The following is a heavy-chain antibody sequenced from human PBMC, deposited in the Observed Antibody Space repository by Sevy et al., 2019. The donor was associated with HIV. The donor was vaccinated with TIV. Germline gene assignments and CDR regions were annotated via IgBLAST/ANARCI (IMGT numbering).Heavy chain of an antibody. CDR3: TRRYGVQLWLLEIRDY. Sequence: GGSLRLSCAASGFTFSGSAMHWVRQASGKGLEWVGRIRSKANSYATAYAASVKGRFTISRDDSKNTAYLQMNSLKTEDTAVYYCTRRYGVQLWLLEIRDYWGQGTLVTVSS. D-gene: IGHD5-18*01. CDR1: GFTFSGSA. V-gene: IGHV3-73*01. J-gene: IGHJ4*02. CDR2: IRSKANSYAT.